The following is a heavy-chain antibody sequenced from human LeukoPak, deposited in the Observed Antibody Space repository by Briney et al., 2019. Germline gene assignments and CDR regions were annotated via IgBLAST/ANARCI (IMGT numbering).Heavy chain of an antibody. V-gene: IGHV4-39*07. Sequence: SETLSLTCTVSGGSISSSGYYWGWIRQPPGKGLEWIASIYHSGSTYYNPSLKSRVTISIYTSKNQFSLKLSSVTAADTAVYYCARLSFGIAVAGPDYWGQGTLVTVSS. D-gene: IGHD6-19*01. CDR1: GGSISSSGYY. J-gene: IGHJ4*02. CDR3: ARLSFGIAVAGPDY. CDR2: IYHSGST.